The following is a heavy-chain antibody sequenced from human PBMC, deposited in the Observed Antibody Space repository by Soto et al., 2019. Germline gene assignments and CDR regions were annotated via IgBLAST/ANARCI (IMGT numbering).Heavy chain of an antibody. CDR3: SRVANEGSGSYYNVGDFDY. CDR2: IIPILGIA. D-gene: IGHD3-10*01. V-gene: IGHV1-69*02. CDR1: GGTFSSYT. Sequence: QVQLVQSGAEVKKPGSSVKVSCKASGGTFSSYTISWVRQAPGQGLEWMGRIIPILGIANYAQKFQGRVTITAGKXXSXAXVELSSRRSEDTAVYYWSRVANEGSGSYYNVGDFDYWGQGTLVTVSS. J-gene: IGHJ4*02.